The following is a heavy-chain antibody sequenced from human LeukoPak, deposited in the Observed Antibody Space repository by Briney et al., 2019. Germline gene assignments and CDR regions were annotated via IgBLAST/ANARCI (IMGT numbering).Heavy chain of an antibody. V-gene: IGHV4-61*01. CDR3: ARTTEGGYSYGYFYYYYMDV. CDR1: GYSISTGYY. J-gene: IGHJ6*03. Sequence: SETLSLTCTVSGYSISTGYYWDWIRQPPGKGLEWIGYIYYSGSTNYKSSLKSRVTISVDTSKNQFSLKLSSVTAADTAVYYCARTTEGGYSYGYFYYYYMDVWGKGTTVTISS. D-gene: IGHD5-18*01. CDR2: IYYSGST.